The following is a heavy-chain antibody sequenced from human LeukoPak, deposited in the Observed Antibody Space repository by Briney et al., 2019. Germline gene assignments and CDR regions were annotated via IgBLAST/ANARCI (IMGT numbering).Heavy chain of an antibody. CDR2: ISSSGSTI. CDR3: ARDPYSGTYGDTYYYYMDV. V-gene: IGHV3-48*03. D-gene: IGHD1-26*01. J-gene: IGHJ6*03. CDR1: GFTFSSYE. Sequence: GGSLRLSCAASGFTFSSYEMNWVRQAPGKGLEWVSYISSSGSTIYYADSVKGRFTISGDNAKNSLYLQMNSLRAEDTAVYYCARDPYSGTYGDTYYYYMDVWGKGTTVTISS.